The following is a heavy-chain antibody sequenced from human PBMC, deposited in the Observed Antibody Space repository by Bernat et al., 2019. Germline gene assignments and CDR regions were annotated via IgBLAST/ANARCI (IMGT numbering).Heavy chain of an antibody. V-gene: IGHV1-2*02. CDR3: ARDLEEGGAVAGTSYYYGMDV. D-gene: IGHD6-19*01. CDR2: INPNSGGT. CDR1: GYTFTGYY. Sequence: QVQLVQSGAEVKKPGASVKVSCKASGYTFTGYYMHWVRQAPGQGLEWMGWINPNSGGTNYAQKFQGRVTMTRDTSISTAYMELSRLRSDDTAVYYCARDLEEGGAVAGTSYYYGMDVWGQGTTVTVSS. J-gene: IGHJ6*02.